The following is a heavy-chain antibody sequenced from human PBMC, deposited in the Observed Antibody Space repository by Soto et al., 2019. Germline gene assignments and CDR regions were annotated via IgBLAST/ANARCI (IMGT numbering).Heavy chain of an antibody. Sequence: QVQLVQSGAEVKKPGASVTVSCQSSGYTFTNYDINWVRQAPGQGLEWMGWMSPNSGNTGYAQKFQGRITMTRDTSKNTAYMELRSLTSDDTALYYCTRLCQDYRGYTYLFDSWGQGTLVTVSS. CDR2: MSPNSGNT. CDR1: GYTFTNYD. CDR3: TRLCQDYRGYTYLFDS. J-gene: IGHJ4*02. D-gene: IGHD2-2*02. V-gene: IGHV1-8*01.